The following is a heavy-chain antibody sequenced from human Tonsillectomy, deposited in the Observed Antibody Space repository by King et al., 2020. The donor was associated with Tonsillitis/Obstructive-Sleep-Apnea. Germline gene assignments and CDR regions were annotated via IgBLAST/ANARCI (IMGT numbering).Heavy chain of an antibody. CDR3: ARDSRVVAATRNDY. D-gene: IGHD2-15*01. Sequence: LQLVQSGGGLVKPGGSLRLSCAASGFTFSSYSMNWVRQAPGKGLEWVSSISSISSYIYYSDSVKGRFTISRDNAKTSLYLQMNSLRAEDTAVYYCARDSRVVAATRNDYWGQGTLVTVSS. V-gene: IGHV3-21*01. J-gene: IGHJ4*02. CDR2: ISSISSYI. CDR1: GFTFSSYS.